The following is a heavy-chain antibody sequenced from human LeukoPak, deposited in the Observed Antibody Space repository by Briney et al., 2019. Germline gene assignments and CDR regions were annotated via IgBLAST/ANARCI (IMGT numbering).Heavy chain of an antibody. CDR3: ARGGSVHYFDY. CDR1: GGSFNGYY. V-gene: IGHV4-34*01. J-gene: IGHJ4*02. CDR2: SIHSGTT. D-gene: IGHD1-26*01. Sequence: PSETQSLTCAVYGGSFNGYYWSWIRQLPGKGLEWIGESIHSGTTNYNPSLKSRVTISVDTSKNQFSLKLTSVTAADTALYYCARGGSVHYFDYWGQGTLVTVSS.